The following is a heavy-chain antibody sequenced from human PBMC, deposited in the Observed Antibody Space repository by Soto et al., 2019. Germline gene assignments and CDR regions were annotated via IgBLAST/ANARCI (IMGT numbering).Heavy chain of an antibody. CDR3: AKDWTGDSCRRGGCLGR. Sequence: GGSLRLSCAASGFTFDTYAMSWVRQAPGKGLEWVSSISASGDSTYSGDSVKGRLSISRDNSKNTVYLQMNSLRAEDTAVYYCAKDWTGDSCRRGGCLGRWGQGT. D-gene: IGHD2-15*01. CDR2: ISASGDST. V-gene: IGHV3-23*01. CDR1: GFTFDTYA. J-gene: IGHJ4*02.